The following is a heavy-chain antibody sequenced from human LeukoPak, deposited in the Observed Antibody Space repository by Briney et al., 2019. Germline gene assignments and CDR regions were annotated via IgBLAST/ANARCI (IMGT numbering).Heavy chain of an antibody. D-gene: IGHD3-16*01. CDR3: ARGLRNAPFDY. CDR1: GYTFVSYW. J-gene: IGHJ4*02. V-gene: IGHV5-51*01. CDR2: INPGDSDT. Sequence: GESLKISCKGSGYTFVSYWIVWVRQMPGKGLEWMGIINPGDSDTRYSPSFQGQVTISADKSISTAYLQWSSLKASDTAMYYCARGLRNAPFDYWGQGTLVTVSS.